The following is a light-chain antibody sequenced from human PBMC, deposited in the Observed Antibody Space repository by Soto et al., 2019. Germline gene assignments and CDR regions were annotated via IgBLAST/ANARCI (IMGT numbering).Light chain of an antibody. CDR1: SSDVGGYNY. J-gene: IGLJ2*01. V-gene: IGLV2-14*01. CDR2: EVS. CDR3: ISYTSSSTPYVV. Sequence: QSVLTQPASVSGSPGQSITISCTGTSSDVGGYNYVSWYQQHPGKAPKLMIYEVSNRPSGVSNRFSGSKSGNTASLTISGLQAEDEADYYCISYTSSSTPYVVFGGGTKLTVL.